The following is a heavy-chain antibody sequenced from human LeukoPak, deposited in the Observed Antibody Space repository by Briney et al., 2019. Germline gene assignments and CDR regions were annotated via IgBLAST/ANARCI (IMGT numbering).Heavy chain of an antibody. CDR2: ISSSSSTI. CDR1: GFTFSSYS. Sequence: GGSLRLSCAASGFTFSSYSMNWVRQAPGKGLEWVSYISSSSSTIYYADSVKGRFTISRDNAKNSLYLQMNSLRAEDTAVYYCAKEGTRFLEWPRGDAFDIWGQGTMVTVSS. V-gene: IGHV3-48*04. D-gene: IGHD3-3*01. CDR3: AKEGTRFLEWPRGDAFDI. J-gene: IGHJ3*02.